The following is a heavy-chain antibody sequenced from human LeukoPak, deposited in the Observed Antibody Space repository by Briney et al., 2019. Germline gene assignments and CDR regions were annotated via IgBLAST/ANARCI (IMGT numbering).Heavy chain of an antibody. Sequence: GGSLRLSCAASGFTFSDYYMSWIRQAPGKGLEWVSYISTSGSTIYYADSVKGRFTISRDNAKNTLYLQMNSLRAEDTAVYYCARDRGSGYELNWFDPWGQGTLVTVSS. CDR1: GFTFSDYY. D-gene: IGHD5-12*01. CDR3: ARDRGSGYELNWFDP. J-gene: IGHJ5*02. V-gene: IGHV3-11*04. CDR2: ISTSGSTI.